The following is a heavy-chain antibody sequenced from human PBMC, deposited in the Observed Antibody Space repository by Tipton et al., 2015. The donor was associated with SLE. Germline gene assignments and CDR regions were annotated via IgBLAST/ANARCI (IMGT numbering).Heavy chain of an antibody. J-gene: IGHJ4*02. Sequence: GSLRLSCAASGFTFSDYYMSWIRQAPGKGLEWVSYISSSSSYTNYADSVKGRFTISRDNAKNSLFLQMNILRAEDTAVYYCARDDSAYYFDYWGQGTLVTVSS. V-gene: IGHV3-11*05. D-gene: IGHD3-22*01. CDR2: ISSSSSYT. CDR1: GFTFSDYY. CDR3: ARDDSAYYFDY.